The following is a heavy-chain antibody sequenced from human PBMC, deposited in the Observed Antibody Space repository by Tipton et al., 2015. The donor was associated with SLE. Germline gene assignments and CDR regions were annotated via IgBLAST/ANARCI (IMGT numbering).Heavy chain of an antibody. V-gene: IGHV1-18*01. CDR1: GYTFTRYG. D-gene: IGHD1-26*01. CDR3: ARGGGSYSIDY. Sequence: QLVQSGAEVKKPGVSVKVSCKSSGYTFTRYGITWVRQAPGLGLEWMGWMSPYNGKTDYAQKVQGRVTMTADTSTSTVYMDLWTLKSDDTAVYYCARGGGSYSIDYWGQGTLVTVSS. CDR2: MSPYNGKT. J-gene: IGHJ4*02.